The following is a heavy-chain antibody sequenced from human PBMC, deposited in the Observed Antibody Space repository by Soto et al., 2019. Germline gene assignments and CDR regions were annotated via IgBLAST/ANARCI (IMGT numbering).Heavy chain of an antibody. J-gene: IGHJ3*02. CDR3: ARGRSSGSDDAFDI. CDR1: GGSVSSGSYY. Sequence: KTSETLSLTCTVSGGSVSSGSYYWSWIRQPPGKGLEWIGYIYYSGSTNYNPSLKSRVTISVDTSKNQFSLKLSSVTAADTAVYYCARGRSSGSDDAFDIWGQGTMVTVSS. CDR2: IYYSGST. V-gene: IGHV4-61*01. D-gene: IGHD3-22*01.